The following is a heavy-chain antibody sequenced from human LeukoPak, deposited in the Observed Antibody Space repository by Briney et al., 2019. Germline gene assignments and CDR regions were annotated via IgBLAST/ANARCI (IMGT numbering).Heavy chain of an antibody. CDR2: IIPILGIA. V-gene: IGHV1-69*04. CDR1: GGTFSSYA. J-gene: IGHJ4*02. D-gene: IGHD6-13*01. CDR3: ARDHHFIAAAGFDY. Sequence: SVKVSCKASGGTFSSYAISWVRQAPGQGLEWMGRIIPILGIANYAQKFQGRVTITADKSTSTAYMELSSLRSEDTAVYYCARDHHFIAAAGFDYWGQGTLVTVSS.